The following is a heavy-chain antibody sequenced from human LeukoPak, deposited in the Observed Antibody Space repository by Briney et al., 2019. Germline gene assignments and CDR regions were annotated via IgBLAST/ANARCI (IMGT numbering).Heavy chain of an antibody. D-gene: IGHD3-22*01. CDR3: ARDLGDSSGYYYPLDY. CDR2: INPNSGGT. CDR1: GYTFTGYY. V-gene: IGHV1-2*02. Sequence: GASVKVSCKASGYTFTGYYMHWVRQAPGQGLEWMGWINPNSGGTNYAQKFQGRVTMTTDTSTSTAYMELRSLRSDDTAVYYCARDLGDSSGYYYPLDYWGQGTLVTVSS. J-gene: IGHJ4*02.